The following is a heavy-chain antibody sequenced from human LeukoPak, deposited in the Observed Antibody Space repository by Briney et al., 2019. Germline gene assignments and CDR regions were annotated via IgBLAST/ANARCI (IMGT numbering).Heavy chain of an antibody. D-gene: IGHD2-15*01. V-gene: IGHV3-21*01. CDR3: VGSACSGGTCYFYFDY. Sequence: GGSLRLSCAASGFTFSSYSINWVRQAPGKGLEWVSSISYSSTNIYYADSVKGRFTISRDNAKNSLFLQMNSLRPEDTAEYYCVGSACSGGTCYFYFDYWGQGTLVTVSS. CDR2: ISYSSTNI. CDR1: GFTFSSYS. J-gene: IGHJ4*02.